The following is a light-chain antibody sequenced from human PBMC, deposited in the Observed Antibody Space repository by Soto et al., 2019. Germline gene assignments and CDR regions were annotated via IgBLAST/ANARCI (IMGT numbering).Light chain of an antibody. CDR3: CSYAGTYTSFV. V-gene: IGLV2-11*01. J-gene: IGLJ1*01. Sequence: QSALTLPRSVSGSPGQSVTISCTGTSSDVGGYNYVSWYQQHPGKAPKVMIYDVSKRPSGVPDRFSGSKSGNTASLTISGLQAEDEADYYCCSYAGTYTSFVLGTGSKVTVL. CDR2: DVS. CDR1: SSDVGGYNY.